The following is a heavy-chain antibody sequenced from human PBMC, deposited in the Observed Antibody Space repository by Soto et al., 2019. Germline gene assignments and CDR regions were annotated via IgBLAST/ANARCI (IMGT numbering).Heavy chain of an antibody. CDR3: ARDRGRVAGMFDY. Sequence: QVQLVESGGGLGKPGGSLRLSCAASGFTFTDYYMSWIRQAPGTGLEWVSYISSSSSYTDYADSVKGRCSLSRDNTKNSLYLQMNSLGAEDTAVYYCARDRGRVAGMFDYWGQGTLVTVSS. J-gene: IGHJ4*02. CDR1: GFTFTDYY. D-gene: IGHD1-26*01. V-gene: IGHV3-11*05. CDR2: ISSSSSYT.